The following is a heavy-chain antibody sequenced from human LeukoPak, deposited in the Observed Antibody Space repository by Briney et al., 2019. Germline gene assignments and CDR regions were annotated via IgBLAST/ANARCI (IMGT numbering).Heavy chain of an antibody. CDR3: AADGEYAFLV. J-gene: IGHJ3*01. CDR2: IISDGITT. Sequence: PGGSLRLSCAASGLTFHNTWMHWIRQAPGKGLGWVSRIISDGITTTYADSVKGRFTISRDNAKNTLYLQMNSLRADDTAVYYCAADGEYAFLVWGQGTMVTVSS. D-gene: IGHD2/OR15-2a*01. V-gene: IGHV3-74*01. CDR1: GLTFHNTW.